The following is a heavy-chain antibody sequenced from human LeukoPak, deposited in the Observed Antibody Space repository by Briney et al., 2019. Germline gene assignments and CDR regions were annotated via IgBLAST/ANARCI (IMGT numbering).Heavy chain of an antibody. CDR2: ISYDGSNK. Sequence: GGSLRLPCAASGFTSSSYAMHWVRQAPGKGLEWVAVISYDGSNKYYADSVKGRFTISRDNSKNTLYLQMNSLRAEDTAVYYCATYSSSWLAFQHWGQGTLVTVSS. J-gene: IGHJ1*01. CDR3: ATYSSSWLAFQH. V-gene: IGHV3-30*04. CDR1: GFTSSSYA. D-gene: IGHD6-13*01.